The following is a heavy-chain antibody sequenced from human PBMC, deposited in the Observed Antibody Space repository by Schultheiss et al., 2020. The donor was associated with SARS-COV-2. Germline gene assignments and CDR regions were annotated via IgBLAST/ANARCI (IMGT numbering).Heavy chain of an antibody. D-gene: IGHD2-2*01. J-gene: IGHJ3*02. CDR3: ARDRTLGYCSSTSCYRAFDI. V-gene: IGHV3-11*05. CDR2: ISSSSSYT. Sequence: GESLKISCAASGFTFSDYYMSWIRQAPGKGLEWVSYISSSSSYTNYADSVKGRFTISRDNAKNSLYLQMNSLRAEDTAVYYCARDRTLGYCSSTSCYRAFDIWGQGTMVTVSS. CDR1: GFTFSDYY.